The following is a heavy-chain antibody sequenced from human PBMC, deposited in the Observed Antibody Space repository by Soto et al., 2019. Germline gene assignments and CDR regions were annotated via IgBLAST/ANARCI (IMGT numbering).Heavy chain of an antibody. J-gene: IGHJ1*01. Sequence: QVQLVQSAAEVKKPGASVKVSCKASGYTFANYDISWVRQAPGQGLEWMGGISTKSGNTTYAQNVQGRVTLTADSSTTTVHMELTSLRSDDTAIYYCARSSFDSWTEYSNHVKHWGQGTLVAVSS. D-gene: IGHD3-3*01. CDR1: GYTFANYD. CDR2: ISTKSGNT. V-gene: IGHV1-18*04. CDR3: ARSSFDSWTEYSNHVKH.